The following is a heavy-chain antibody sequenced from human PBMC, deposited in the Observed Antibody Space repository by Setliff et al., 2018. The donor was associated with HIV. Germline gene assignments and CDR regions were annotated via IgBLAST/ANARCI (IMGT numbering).Heavy chain of an antibody. V-gene: IGHV1-18*01. J-gene: IGHJ3*02. D-gene: IGHD3-10*01. Sequence: GASVKVSCKASGYTFTAFGMNWLRQAPGQGPEWMGWISTYNGNTNYAQKLQGRVTMTTDTSTSTAYMELRSLRSDDTAVYYCATRDYYGSGSYFSDAFDIWGQGTMVTDSS. CDR1: GYTFTAFG. CDR3: ATRDYYGSGSYFSDAFDI. CDR2: ISTYNGNT.